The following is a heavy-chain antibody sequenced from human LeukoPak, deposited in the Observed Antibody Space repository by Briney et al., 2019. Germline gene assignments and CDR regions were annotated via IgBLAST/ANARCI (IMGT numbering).Heavy chain of an antibody. CDR1: GFAFSSYW. CDR3: ARKRGYYYGSGSYYLFDY. CDR2: IKQDGSEK. Sequence: GGSLRLSCAASGFAFSSYWMSWVRQAPGKGLEWVANIKQDGSEKYYVDSVKGRFTITRDNAKNSLYLQMNSLRAEDTAVYYCARKRGYYYGSGSYYLFDYWGQGTLVTVSS. J-gene: IGHJ4*02. D-gene: IGHD3-10*01. V-gene: IGHV3-7*01.